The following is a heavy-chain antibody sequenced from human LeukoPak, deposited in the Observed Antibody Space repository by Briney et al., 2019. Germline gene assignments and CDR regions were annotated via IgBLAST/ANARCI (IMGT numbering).Heavy chain of an antibody. CDR1: GYTFTGYY. CDR3: ASFQGNRVVPALDY. Sequence: ASVKVSCKDSGYTFTGYYMHWVRQAPGQGLEWMGWINPNSGGINYAQKFQGRVTMTRDTSISTAYMELSRLTSDDAAVYYCASFQGNRVVPALDYWGQGTLVTVSS. CDR2: INPNSGGI. D-gene: IGHD2-2*01. J-gene: IGHJ4*02. V-gene: IGHV1-2*02.